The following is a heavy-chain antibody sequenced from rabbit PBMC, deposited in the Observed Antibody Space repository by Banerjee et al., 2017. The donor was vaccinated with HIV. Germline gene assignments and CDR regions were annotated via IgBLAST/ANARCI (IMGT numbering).Heavy chain of an antibody. CDR1: GFSFSSSYW. D-gene: IGHD6-1*01. CDR3: VRETETYADYAGYGYYFGL. J-gene: IGHJ4*01. V-gene: IGHV1S45*01. Sequence: QEQLVESGGDLVRPEGSLTLTCTASGFSFSSSYWIYWVRQAPGKGLEWIGCIFAGSGGSTYYASWVNGRFTISKTSSTTVTLQMTSLTAADTATYFCVRETETYADYAGYGYYFGLWGQGTLVTVS. CDR2: IFAGSGGST.